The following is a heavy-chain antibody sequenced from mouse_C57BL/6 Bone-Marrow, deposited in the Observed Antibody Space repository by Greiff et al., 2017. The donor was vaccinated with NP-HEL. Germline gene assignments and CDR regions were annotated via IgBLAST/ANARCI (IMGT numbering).Heavy chain of an antibody. V-gene: IGHV1-26*01. D-gene: IGHD1-1*01. CDR1: GYTFTDYY. Sequence: VQLQQSGPELVKPGASVKISCKASGYTFTDYYMNWVKQSHGKSLEWIGDINPNNGGTSYNQKFKGKATLTVDKSSSTAYMELRSLTSEDSAVYYCARFPITTVVATDYYAMDYWGQGTSVTVSS. CDR2: INPNNGGT. CDR3: ARFPITTVVATDYYAMDY. J-gene: IGHJ4*01.